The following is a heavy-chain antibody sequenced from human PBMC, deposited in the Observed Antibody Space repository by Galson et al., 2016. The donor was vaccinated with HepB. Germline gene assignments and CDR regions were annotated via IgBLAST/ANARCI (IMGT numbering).Heavy chain of an antibody. CDR3: ARTGYSSGSILTFDY. CDR1: GYTFTSYY. V-gene: IGHV1-46*01. J-gene: IGHJ4*02. CDR2: INPSGGST. Sequence: SVKVSCKASGYTFTSYYMHWVRQAPGQGLEWMGIINPSGGSTSYAQKFQGRVTMTRDTSTSTVYMELSSLRSEDTAVYYCARTGYSSGSILTFDYWGQGTLVTVSS. D-gene: IGHD3-22*01.